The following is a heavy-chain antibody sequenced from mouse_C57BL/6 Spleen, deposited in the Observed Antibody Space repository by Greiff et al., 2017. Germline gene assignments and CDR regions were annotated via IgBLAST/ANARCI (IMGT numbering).Heavy chain of an antibody. D-gene: IGHD1-1*01. V-gene: IGHV1-5*01. Sequence: VQLLQSGTVLARPGASVKMSCKTSGYTFTSYWMPWVQQRPGKGLEWVGAICPGSGDSSYTQTFKGKANLTAVTSGSTAYMELSSLTNEDSAVYYCTRAYYYGRSSFDYWGQGTTLTVS. CDR3: TRAYYYGRSSFDY. CDR1: GYTFTSYW. J-gene: IGHJ2*01. CDR2: ICPGSGDS.